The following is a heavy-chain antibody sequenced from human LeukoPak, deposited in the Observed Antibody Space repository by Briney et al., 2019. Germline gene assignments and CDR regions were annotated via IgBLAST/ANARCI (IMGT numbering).Heavy chain of an antibody. D-gene: IGHD5-24*01. Sequence: GGSLRLSCAASGFTFRNAWMTWVRQAPGKGLEWVGRIKSKTDGGTTDYAAPVKGRFTISRDDSKNTLYLQMNSLKTEDAAVYYCTTGVHGYNTLGGYHYGMDVWGQGTTVTVSS. CDR1: GFTFRNAW. CDR3: TTGVHGYNTLGGYHYGMDV. CDR2: IKSKTDGGTT. J-gene: IGHJ6*02. V-gene: IGHV3-15*01.